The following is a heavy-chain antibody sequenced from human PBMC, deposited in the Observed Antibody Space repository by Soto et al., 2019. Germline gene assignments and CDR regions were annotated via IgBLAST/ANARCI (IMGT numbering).Heavy chain of an antibody. CDR1: GFTFSSYA. V-gene: IGHV3-30-3*01. D-gene: IGHD1-7*01. CDR3: ARAPGDWNSIIFDY. CDR2: ISYDGSNK. Sequence: QVQLVESGGGVVQPGRSLRLSCAASGFTFSSYAMHWVRQAPGKGLEWVAVISYDGSNKYYADSVKGRFTISRDNSKNTLYLERNSLTTEDTAVYYCARAPGDWNSIIFDYWGQGTLVTVSS. J-gene: IGHJ4*02.